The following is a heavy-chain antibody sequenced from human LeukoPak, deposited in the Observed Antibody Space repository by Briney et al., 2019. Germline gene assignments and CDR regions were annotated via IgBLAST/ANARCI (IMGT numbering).Heavy chain of an antibody. D-gene: IGHD3-3*01. CDR3: ARSPSTIFGVVNYYYYMDV. Sequence: GGSLRLSCAASGFTVSSNYMSWVRQAPGKGLEWVSVIYSGGSTYYADSVKGRFTISRDNSKTTLYLQMNSLRAEDTAVYYCARSPSTIFGVVNYYYYMDVWGKGTTVTVSS. J-gene: IGHJ6*03. CDR1: GFTVSSNY. V-gene: IGHV3-66*02. CDR2: IYSGGST.